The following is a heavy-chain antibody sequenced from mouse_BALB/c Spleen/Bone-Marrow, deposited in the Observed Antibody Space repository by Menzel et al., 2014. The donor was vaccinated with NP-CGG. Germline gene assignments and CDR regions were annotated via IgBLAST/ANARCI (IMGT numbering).Heavy chain of an antibody. CDR1: GFNIKDYY. Sequence: EVQLQQSGAELVRSGASVKLSCTASGFNIKDYYMHWVKQRPEQGLEWIGWIDPENGDTEYAPKFQGKATMTADTSSNTAYLQLSRVKFEDTAVYYCKAWNYYGGMGYWGQGTSGTVSS. D-gene: IGHD1-2*01. J-gene: IGHJ4*01. V-gene: IGHV14-4*02. CDR2: IDPENGDT. CDR3: KAWNYYGGMGY.